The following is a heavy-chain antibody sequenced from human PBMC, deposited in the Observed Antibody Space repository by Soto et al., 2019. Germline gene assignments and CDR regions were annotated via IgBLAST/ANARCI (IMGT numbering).Heavy chain of an antibody. CDR1: GFTFSSYY. CDR2: ISSSSSYI. V-gene: IGHV3-21*01. Sequence: PGGSLRLSCAASGFTFSSYYMNWVRQAPGKGLEWVSSISSSSSYIYYADSVKGRFTISRDNAKNSLYLQMNSLRAEDTAVYYCARGDILTGYAFFDYWGQGTLVTVSS. J-gene: IGHJ4*02. CDR3: ARGDILTGYAFFDY. D-gene: IGHD3-9*01.